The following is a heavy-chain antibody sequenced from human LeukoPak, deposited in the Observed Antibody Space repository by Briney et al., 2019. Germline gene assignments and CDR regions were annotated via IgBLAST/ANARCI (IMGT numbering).Heavy chain of an antibody. J-gene: IGHJ4*02. V-gene: IGHV3-23*01. Sequence: GGSLRLSCAASGFTCRSYAMTWVRQAPGKGLGWVSGISGSGGSTYYADSEKGRFTISRDNSKNTLFLQMNSLRAEDTAVYYCAKDPYGDYVRYFDYWGQGTLVTVSS. D-gene: IGHD4-17*01. CDR2: ISGSGGST. CDR1: GFTCRSYA. CDR3: AKDPYGDYVRYFDY.